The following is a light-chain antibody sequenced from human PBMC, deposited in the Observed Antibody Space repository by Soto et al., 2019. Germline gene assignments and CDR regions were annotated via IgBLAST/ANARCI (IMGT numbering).Light chain of an antibody. Sequence: EIVMTQSPGTLSVSPGERVTLSCRASQSVSNNLAWHQQKPGQAPRLLIYGASSRATGISDRFTGSGSGTDFTLTITTLEPEDFAVYYCQQYGSSPRTFGLGTKVDIK. V-gene: IGKV3-20*01. CDR2: GAS. CDR1: QSVSNN. CDR3: QQYGSSPRT. J-gene: IGKJ1*01.